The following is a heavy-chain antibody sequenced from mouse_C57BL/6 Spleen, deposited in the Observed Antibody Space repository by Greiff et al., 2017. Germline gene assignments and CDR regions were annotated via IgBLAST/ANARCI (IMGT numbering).Heavy chain of an antibody. CDR2: IYPRSGNT. CDR3: AREDMDGYDCAY. D-gene: IGHD2-2*01. CDR1: GYTFTSYG. Sequence: QVQLQQSGAELARPGASVKLSCKASGYTFTSYGISWVKQRTGQGLEWIGEIYPRSGNTYYNEKFKGKATLTADKSSSTAYMELRSLTSEDSAVYFCAREDMDGYDCAYWGQGTLVTGSA. J-gene: IGHJ3*01. V-gene: IGHV1-81*01.